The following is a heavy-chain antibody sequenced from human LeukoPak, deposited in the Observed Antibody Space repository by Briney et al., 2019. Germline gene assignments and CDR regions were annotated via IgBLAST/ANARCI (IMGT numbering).Heavy chain of an antibody. D-gene: IGHD6-13*01. Sequence: SETLSLTCTVSGGSISSGGYYWSWIRQHPGKGLEWIGYIYYSGSTYYNPSLKSRVTISVDTSKNQFSLKLSSVTAADTAVYYCARRSKAAAGGAFDIWGQGTMVTVSS. V-gene: IGHV4-31*03. CDR2: IYYSGST. CDR3: ARRSKAAAGGAFDI. J-gene: IGHJ3*02. CDR1: GGSISSGGYY.